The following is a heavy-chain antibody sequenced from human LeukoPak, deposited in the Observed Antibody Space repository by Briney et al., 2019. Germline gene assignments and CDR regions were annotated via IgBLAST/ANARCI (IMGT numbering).Heavy chain of an antibody. CDR1: GGSISSSYY. CDR3: AVFWSGYRNWFDP. Sequence: SETLSLTCTVSGGSISSSYYWGWIRQPPGKGLEWIGSIYYSGSTYYNPSLKSRVTISLDTSKNQFSLKLSSVTAADTAVYYCAVFWSGYRNWFDPWGQGTLVTVSS. CDR2: IYYSGST. D-gene: IGHD3-3*01. V-gene: IGHV4-39*01. J-gene: IGHJ5*02.